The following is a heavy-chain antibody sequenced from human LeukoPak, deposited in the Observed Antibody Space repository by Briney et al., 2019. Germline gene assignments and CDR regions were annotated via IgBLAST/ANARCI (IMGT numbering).Heavy chain of an antibody. CDR3: ARDRRSGSYYFDY. J-gene: IGHJ4*02. CDR2: ISAYNGNT. V-gene: IGHV1-18*01. CDR1: SYTFTNFG. D-gene: IGHD1-26*01. Sequence: ASVKVSCKASSYTFTNFGIIWVRQAPGQGLEWMGWISAYNGNTRYVQKLQGRVTMTTDTSTSTAFMELRSLRADDTAVYYCARDRRSGSYYFDYWGQGTLVTVSS.